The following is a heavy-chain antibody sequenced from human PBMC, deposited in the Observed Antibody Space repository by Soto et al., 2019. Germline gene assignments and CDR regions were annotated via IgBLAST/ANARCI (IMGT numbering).Heavy chain of an antibody. CDR1: GGSISSGGYS. CDR3: ARASTTVTTLDY. D-gene: IGHD4-17*01. CDR2: IYHSGST. V-gene: IGHV4-30-2*01. Sequence: PSETLSLTCAVSGGSISSGGYSWSWIRQPPGKGLEWIGYIYHSGSTYYNPSLKSRVTISVDRSKNQFSLKLSSVTAADTAVYYCARASTTVTTLDYCGQGTLVTVSS. J-gene: IGHJ4*02.